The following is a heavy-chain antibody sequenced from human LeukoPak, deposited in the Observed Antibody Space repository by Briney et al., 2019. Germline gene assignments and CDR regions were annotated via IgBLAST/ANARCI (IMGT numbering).Heavy chain of an antibody. V-gene: IGHV1-8*03. CDR3: ARSGTAYDLFDY. CDR2: MNPNSGNT. J-gene: IGHJ4*02. D-gene: IGHD3-10*01. CDR1: GYTFSSYD. Sequence: ASVKVSCKASGYTFSSYDINWVRQATGQGLEWMGWMNPNSGNTGYAQKFQGRVTITRNTSISTAYMELSSLRSEDTAVYYCARSGTAYDLFDYWGQGTLVTVSS.